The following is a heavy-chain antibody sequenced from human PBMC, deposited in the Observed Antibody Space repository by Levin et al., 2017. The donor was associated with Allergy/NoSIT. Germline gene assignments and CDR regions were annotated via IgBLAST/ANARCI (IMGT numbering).Heavy chain of an antibody. CDR3: ARKVRGAERGYYFDY. V-gene: IGHV1-69*01. Sequence: KISCKASGGTFSSYAISWVRQAPGQGLEWMGGIIPIFGTANYAQKFQGRVTITADESTSTAYMELSSLRSEDTAVYYCARKVRGAERGYYFDYWGQGTLVTVSS. J-gene: IGHJ4*02. D-gene: IGHD3-10*01. CDR2: IIPIFGTA. CDR1: GGTFSSYA.